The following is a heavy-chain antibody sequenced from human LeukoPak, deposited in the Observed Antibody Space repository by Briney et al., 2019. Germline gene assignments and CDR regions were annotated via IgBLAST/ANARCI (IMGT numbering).Heavy chain of an antibody. D-gene: IGHD6-13*01. Sequence: SETLSLTCAVYGGSFSGYYWSWIRQPPGKRLEWIGEINHSGSTNYNPSLKSRVTISVDTSKNQFSLKLSSVTAADTAVYYCARGNEQLVRDFDYWGQGTLVTVSS. CDR1: GGSFSGYY. J-gene: IGHJ4*02. CDR3: ARGNEQLVRDFDY. V-gene: IGHV4-34*01. CDR2: INHSGST.